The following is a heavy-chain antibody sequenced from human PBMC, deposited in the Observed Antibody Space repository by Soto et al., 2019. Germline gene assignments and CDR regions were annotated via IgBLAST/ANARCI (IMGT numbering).Heavy chain of an antibody. J-gene: IGHJ4*02. D-gene: IGHD3-22*01. CDR2: IIPIFGTA. CDR1: GGTFSRHA. CDR3: ARGWGYDSNDYYYAY. V-gene: IGHV1-69*13. Sequence: ASVKVSCKASGGTFSRHAISWVRQAPGQGLEWMGGIIPIFGTANHAQKFQGRVTIIADESTSTVYMELSSLRSEDTAMYYCARGWGYDSNDYYYAYWGQGTLVTVSS.